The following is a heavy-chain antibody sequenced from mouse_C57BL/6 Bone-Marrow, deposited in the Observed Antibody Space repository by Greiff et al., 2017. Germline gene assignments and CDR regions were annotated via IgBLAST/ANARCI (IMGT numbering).Heavy chain of an antibody. CDR1: GFTFSDYY. Sequence: EVQGVESGGGLVQPGGSLKLSCAASGFTFSDYYMYWVRQTPEKRLEWVAYISNGGGSTYYPDTVKGRFTISRDNAKNTLYLQMSRLKSEDTAMYYCARHVIYYGYDDYAMDYWGQGTSVTVSS. CDR2: ISNGGGST. CDR3: ARHVIYYGYDDYAMDY. V-gene: IGHV5-12*01. J-gene: IGHJ4*01. D-gene: IGHD2-2*01.